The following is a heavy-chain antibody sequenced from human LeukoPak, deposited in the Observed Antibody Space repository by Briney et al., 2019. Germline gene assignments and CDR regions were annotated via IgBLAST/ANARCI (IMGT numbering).Heavy chain of an antibody. CDR3: ARGVVAATFYYYMDV. J-gene: IGHJ6*03. D-gene: IGHD2-15*01. V-gene: IGHV1-2*02. CDR2: INPSSGGT. CDR1: GGTFSSYA. Sequence: ASVKVSCKASGGTFSSYAISWVRQAPGQGLEWMGWINPSSGGTNYPRNFQGRVTMTRDTSLSTAYMEVSGLRSDDTAVYYCARGVVAATFYYYMDVWGKGTTVTVSS.